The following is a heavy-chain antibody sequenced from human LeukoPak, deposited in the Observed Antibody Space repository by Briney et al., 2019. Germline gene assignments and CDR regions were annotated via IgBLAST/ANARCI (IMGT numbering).Heavy chain of an antibody. J-gene: IGHJ4*02. CDR2: IRSKAYGGTT. CDR3: TRVGRGVVVPAAAYFDY. Sequence: SGGSLSLSCTASGFTFGDYAMSWVRQAPGKGLEWVGFIRSKAYGGTTEYAASVKGRFTISRDDSKSIAYLQMNSLKTEDTAVYYCTRVGRGVVVPAAAYFDYWGQGTLVTVSS. D-gene: IGHD2-2*01. CDR1: GFTFGDYA. V-gene: IGHV3-49*04.